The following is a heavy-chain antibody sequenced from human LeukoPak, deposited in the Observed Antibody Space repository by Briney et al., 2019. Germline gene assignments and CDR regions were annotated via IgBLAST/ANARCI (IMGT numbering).Heavy chain of an antibody. CDR3: ARGVGATGHWFDP. D-gene: IGHD1-26*01. Sequence: SVKLSCKASGGTFSSYTISWMRQPPRQGLEWMGRIIPILGIANYAQKFQGRVTITADKSTSTAYMELSSLRSEDTAVYYCARGVGATGHWFDPWGQGTLVTVSS. V-gene: IGHV1-69*02. CDR2: IIPILGIA. CDR1: GGTFSSYT. J-gene: IGHJ5*02.